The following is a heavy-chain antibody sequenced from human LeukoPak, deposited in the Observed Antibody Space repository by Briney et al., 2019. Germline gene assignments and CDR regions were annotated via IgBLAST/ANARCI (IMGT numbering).Heavy chain of an antibody. J-gene: IGHJ5*02. CDR3: ARAEYQLLYSDNWFDP. CDR1: GFTFSSYW. Sequence: GGSLRLSCAAPGFTFSSYWMHWVRQAPGKGLEWVSYISSSSSTIYYADSAKGRFTISRDNAKNSLYLQMNSLRDEDTAVYYCARAEYQLLYSDNWFDPWGQGTLVTVSS. D-gene: IGHD2-2*02. CDR2: ISSSSSTI. V-gene: IGHV3-48*02.